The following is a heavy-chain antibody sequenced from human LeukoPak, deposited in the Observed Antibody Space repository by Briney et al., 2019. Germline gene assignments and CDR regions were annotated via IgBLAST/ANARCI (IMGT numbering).Heavy chain of an antibody. CDR1: GYTFSDYY. CDR2: ISSRGSTI. Sequence: PGGSLRLSCAASGYTFSDYYMSWIRQAPGKGREWVSYISSRGSTIYYADSVKGRFTISRDNAKNSLYLQMNSLRAEDTAVYYCARAKWKIFGVINHTGGAFDIWGQGTMVTVSS. V-gene: IGHV3-11*04. D-gene: IGHD3-3*01. J-gene: IGHJ3*02. CDR3: ARAKWKIFGVINHTGGAFDI.